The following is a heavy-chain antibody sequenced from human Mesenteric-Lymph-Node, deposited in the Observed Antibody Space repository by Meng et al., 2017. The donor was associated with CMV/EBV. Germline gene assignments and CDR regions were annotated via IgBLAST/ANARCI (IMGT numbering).Heavy chain of an antibody. CDR3: ARFEGLYNGFDV. J-gene: IGHJ3*01. Sequence: GGSRGPSCAASAFTSSRHGMHWVRQAPGKGLEWPAVISNDGSSQNYADSVKGRFTISRDNSKNMLFLQMSSLRAEDTAVYFCARFEGLYNGFDVWGQGTVVTVSS. D-gene: IGHD3-10*01. V-gene: IGHV3-33*01. CDR2: ISNDGSSQ. CDR1: AFTSSRHG.